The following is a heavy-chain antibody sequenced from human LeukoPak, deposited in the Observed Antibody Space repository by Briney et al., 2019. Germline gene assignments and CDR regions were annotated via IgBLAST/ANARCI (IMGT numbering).Heavy chain of an antibody. CDR2: IRAGGTTT. CDR1: GFTFNTYW. CDR3: ARGLAGAYRIMDV. Sequence: GGSLRLSCVASGFTFNTYWIHWVRQGPGKGLVWVSLIRAGGTTTTYADSVKGRFTVSRDNAKNTLYLQMNSLRAEDAAVYYCARGLAGAYRIMDVWGQGTTVTVS. J-gene: IGHJ6*02. V-gene: IGHV3-74*01. D-gene: IGHD6-19*01.